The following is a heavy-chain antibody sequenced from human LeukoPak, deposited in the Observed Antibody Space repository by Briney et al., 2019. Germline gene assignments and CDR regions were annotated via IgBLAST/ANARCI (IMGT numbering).Heavy chain of an antibody. D-gene: IGHD3-22*01. J-gene: IGHJ4*02. CDR3: ARDGGFDSSGYYYEGFDY. V-gene: IGHV4-59*12. CDR1: GDSISTYY. Sequence: PSETLSLTCTVSGDSISTYYWSWIRQPPGKGLEWIGYIYYRVTSDYNPSLKSRVTMSVDMSTRQISLKLSSVTAADTAVYYCARDGGFDSSGYYYEGFDYWGQGTLVTVSS. CDR2: IYYRVTS.